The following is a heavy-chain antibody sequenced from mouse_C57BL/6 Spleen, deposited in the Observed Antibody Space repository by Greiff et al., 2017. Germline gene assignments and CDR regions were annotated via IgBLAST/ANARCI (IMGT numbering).Heavy chain of an antibody. V-gene: IGHV1-61*01. J-gene: IGHJ4*01. CDR1: GYTFTSYW. D-gene: IGHD2-4*01. CDR2: IYPSDSET. Sequence: VQLQQPGAELVRPGSSVKLSCKASGYTFTSYWMDWVKQRPGQGLEWIGNIYPSDSETHYNQKFKDKATLTVDKSSSTAYMQLSSLTSEDSAVYYCARSPIITGEAMGYWGQGTSVTVSS. CDR3: ARSPIITGEAMGY.